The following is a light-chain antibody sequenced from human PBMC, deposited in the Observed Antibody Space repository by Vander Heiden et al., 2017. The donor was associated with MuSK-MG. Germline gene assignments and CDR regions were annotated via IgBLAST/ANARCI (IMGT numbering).Light chain of an antibody. Sequence: QSALTQPAPVSGPPGESITISCTGTSSDVGSYNLVSWYQHHPGKAPKLMIYEGSKRPSGVSNRFSGSKSGNTASLTISGLQAEDEADYSCCSYAGSFYVFGIGTKVTVL. V-gene: IGLV2-23*01. CDR1: SSDVGSYNL. J-gene: IGLJ1*01. CDR2: EGS. CDR3: CSYAGSFYV.